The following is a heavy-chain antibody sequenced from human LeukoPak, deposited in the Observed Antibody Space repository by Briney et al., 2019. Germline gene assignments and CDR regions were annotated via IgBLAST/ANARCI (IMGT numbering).Heavy chain of an antibody. V-gene: IGHV1-2*02. Sequence: ASVTVSCKASGYTFTGYYMHWVRQAPGQGLEWMGWINPNSGGTNYAQKFQGRVTMTRDTSISTAYMELSRLRSDDTAVYYCASSGGLGWGADFDYWGQGTLVTVSS. CDR1: GYTFTGYY. J-gene: IGHJ4*02. CDR3: ASSGGLGWGADFDY. CDR2: INPNSGGT. D-gene: IGHD7-27*01.